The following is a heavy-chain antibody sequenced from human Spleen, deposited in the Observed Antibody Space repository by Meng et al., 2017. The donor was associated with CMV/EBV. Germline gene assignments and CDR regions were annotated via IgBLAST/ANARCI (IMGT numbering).Heavy chain of an antibody. Sequence: KVSCKGSGYSFTSYWIGWVRQMAGKGLEWMGIIYPGDSDTRYSPSFQGQVTISADKSISTAYLQWSSLKASDTAMYYCARGDCSSTSCPQPPYYHYAMDVWGQGTTVTVSS. CDR1: GYSFTSYW. J-gene: IGHJ6*02. D-gene: IGHD2-2*01. CDR3: ARGDCSSTSCPQPPYYHYAMDV. V-gene: IGHV5-51*01. CDR2: IYPGDSDT.